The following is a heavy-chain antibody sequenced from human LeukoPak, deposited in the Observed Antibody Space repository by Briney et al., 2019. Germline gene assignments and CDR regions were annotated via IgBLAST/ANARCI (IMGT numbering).Heavy chain of an antibody. Sequence: ASVKVSCKASGYTFTSYGISWVRQAPGQGLEWMGWINGGNGNTKYSQEFQGRVTITRDTSASTAYMELRSLRSEDMAVYYCARGQARKHFYGSGTYYNREDDAFDIWGQGTTVTVSS. CDR2: INGGNGNT. V-gene: IGHV1-18*03. J-gene: IGHJ3*02. CDR3: ARGQARKHFYGSGTYYNREDDAFDI. CDR1: GYTFTSYG. D-gene: IGHD3-10*01.